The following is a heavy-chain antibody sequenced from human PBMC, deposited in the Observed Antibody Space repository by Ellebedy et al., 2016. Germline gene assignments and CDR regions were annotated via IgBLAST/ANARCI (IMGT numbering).Heavy chain of an antibody. V-gene: IGHV5-51*01. J-gene: IGHJ6*03. CDR3: ARTGGGSSYYYYMDV. D-gene: IGHD6-13*01. CDR2: IYPGDSDT. Sequence: GESLKISXKGSGYSFTSYWIGWVRQMPGKGLEWMGIIYPGDSDTRYSPSFQGQVTISADKSISTAYLQWSSLKASDTAMYYCARTGGGSSYYYYMDVWGKGTTVTVSS. CDR1: GYSFTSYW.